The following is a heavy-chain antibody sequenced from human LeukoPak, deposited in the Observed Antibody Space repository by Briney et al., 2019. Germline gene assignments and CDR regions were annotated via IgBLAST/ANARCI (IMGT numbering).Heavy chain of an antibody. CDR2: ISRSGSTI. J-gene: IGHJ6*03. CDR3: ARPTWTNYMDV. CDR1: GFTLSSSE. Sequence: GGSLRLSCAASGFTLSSSEMNWVRQAPGKGLEWVSYISRSGSTIFYADSVKGRFTISRDNAKNSVSLQMNSLRAEDTAVYFCARPTWTNYMDVWGKGTAVTVSS. V-gene: IGHV3-48*03. D-gene: IGHD3/OR15-3a*01.